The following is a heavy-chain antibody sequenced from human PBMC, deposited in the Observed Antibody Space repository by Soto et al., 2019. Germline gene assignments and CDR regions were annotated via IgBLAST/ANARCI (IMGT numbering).Heavy chain of an antibody. V-gene: IGHV4-34*01. D-gene: IGHD6-19*01. J-gene: IGHJ3*02. CDR3: ARTTGYSSGWYPKNAFDI. CDR1: VGSFSGYY. Sequence: QVQLQQWGAGLLKPSETLSLTCAVYVGSFSGYYWSWIRQPQGKGLEWIGEINHSGSTNYNPALKTRVTISVDTSKHQFSRKLSSGTAADTAVYYCARTTGYSSGWYPKNAFDIWGQGTMVTVSS. CDR2: INHSGST.